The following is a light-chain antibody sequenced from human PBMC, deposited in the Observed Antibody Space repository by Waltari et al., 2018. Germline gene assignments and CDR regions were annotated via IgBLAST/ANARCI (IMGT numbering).Light chain of an antibody. CDR3: SSYTTTNTPHYV. CDR2: VVY. V-gene: IGLV2-14*01. J-gene: IGLJ1*01. Sequence: QPPGKAPTLIIDVVYTRTSGVSSRFSGSKSGTTASLTISGLQAEDEADYYCSSYTTTNTPHYVFGSGTRVTVL.